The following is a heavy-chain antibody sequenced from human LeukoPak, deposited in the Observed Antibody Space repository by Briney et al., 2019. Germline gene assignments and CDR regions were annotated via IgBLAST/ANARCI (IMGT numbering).Heavy chain of an antibody. CDR1: GFTFSNYG. CDR3: ARYYYDSRTFDY. D-gene: IGHD3-22*01. Sequence: KPGGSLRLSCAASGFTFSNYGMNWVRQAPGKGLEWVSSISSGSNYIYYADSVKGRFTISRDNAKNSLYLQMNSLRAEDTAVYYCARYYYDSRTFDYWGQGTLVTVSS. J-gene: IGHJ4*02. V-gene: IGHV3-21*01. CDR2: ISSGSNYI.